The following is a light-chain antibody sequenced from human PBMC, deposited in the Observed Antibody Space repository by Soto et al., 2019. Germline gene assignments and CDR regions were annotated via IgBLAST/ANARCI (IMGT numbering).Light chain of an antibody. CDR3: QQYVNSPVT. CDR2: CAS. CDR1: QRVNSSY. J-gene: IGKJ2*01. V-gene: IGKV3-20*01. Sequence: EIVLTQSPDTLYLSPGEGATLSCRASQRVNSSYLAWYQQKPGQAPRLLISCASDRATGVPARVSGSGYGTDFTLTISRLEPEDFAVYYCQQYVNSPVTFGQGTKLQIK.